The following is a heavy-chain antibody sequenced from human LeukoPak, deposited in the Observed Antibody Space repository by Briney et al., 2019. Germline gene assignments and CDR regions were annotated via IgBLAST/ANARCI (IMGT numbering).Heavy chain of an antibody. V-gene: IGHV1-18*01. CDR3: ARKPSGGYGDYGQLDY. D-gene: IGHD4-17*01. CDR1: GYTFTNYD. J-gene: IGHJ4*02. CDR2: ISAYNGNT. Sequence: ASVKVSCKASGYTFTNYDISWVRQAPGQGLEWMGWISAYNGNTNSAQKLQGRVTMTTVTSTSTAYMELRSLRSDDTAVYYCARKPSGGYGDYGQLDYWGQGTLVTVSS.